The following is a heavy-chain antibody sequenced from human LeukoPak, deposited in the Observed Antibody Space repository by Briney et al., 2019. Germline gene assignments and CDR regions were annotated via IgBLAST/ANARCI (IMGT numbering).Heavy chain of an antibody. J-gene: IGHJ4*02. CDR3: AKDLDYGGTYFDY. CDR1: GFTFSSYG. CDR2: IRYDGSDK. Sequence: LSGGSLRLSCAASGFTFSSYGMHWVRQAPGKGLEWVAFIRYDGSDKYYADSVKGRFTISRDNSKNTLYLQMNSLRAEDTAVYYCAKDLDYGGTYFDYWGQGTLVTVSS. V-gene: IGHV3-30*02. D-gene: IGHD4-23*01.